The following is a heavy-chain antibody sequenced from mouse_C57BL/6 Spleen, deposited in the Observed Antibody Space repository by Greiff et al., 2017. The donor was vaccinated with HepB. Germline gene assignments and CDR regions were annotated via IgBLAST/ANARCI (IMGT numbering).Heavy chain of an antibody. J-gene: IGHJ2*01. CDR2: IYPRDGST. CDR1: GYTFTSYD. CDR3: ARGGPNLYFDY. Sequence: QVQLKESGPELVKPGASVKLSCKASGYTFTSYDINWVKQRPGQGLEWIGWIYPRDGSTKYNEKFKGKATLTVDTSSSTAYMELHSLTSEDSAVYFCARGGPNLYFDYWGQGTTLTVSS. V-gene: IGHV1-85*01.